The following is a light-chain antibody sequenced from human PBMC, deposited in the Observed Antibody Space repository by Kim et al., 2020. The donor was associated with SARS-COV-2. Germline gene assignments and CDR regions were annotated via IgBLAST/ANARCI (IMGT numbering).Light chain of an antibody. CDR1: SSNIGSNT. J-gene: IGLJ1*01. Sequence: ELTQPPSASGTPGQRVTISCSGSSSNIGSNTVNWYQQLPGTAPKLHIYSNNQRPSGVPDRFSGSKSGTSASLAISGLQSEDEADYYCAAWDDSLRVFGTGTKVTVL. CDR2: SNN. V-gene: IGLV1-44*01. CDR3: AAWDDSLRV.